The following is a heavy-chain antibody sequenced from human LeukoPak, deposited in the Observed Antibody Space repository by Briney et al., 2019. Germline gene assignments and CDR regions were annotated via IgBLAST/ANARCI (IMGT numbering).Heavy chain of an antibody. J-gene: IGHJ4*02. CDR3: ASHSSSTSYFDY. V-gene: IGHV3-30-3*01. CDR2: ISYDGSNK. Sequence: GGSLRLSCAASSITFTKAWMNWVRQAPGKGLEWVAVISYDGSNKYYADSVKGRFTISRDNSKNTLYLQMNSLRAEDTAVYYCASHSSSTSYFDYWGQGTLVTVSS. CDR1: SITFTKAW. D-gene: IGHD6-6*01.